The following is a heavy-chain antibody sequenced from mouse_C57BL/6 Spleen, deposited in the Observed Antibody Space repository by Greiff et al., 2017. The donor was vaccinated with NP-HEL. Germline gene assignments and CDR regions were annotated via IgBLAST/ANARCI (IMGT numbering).Heavy chain of an antibody. CDR3: ARSVYDYPWFAY. CDR2: IDPSDSYT. Sequence: VQLQQPGAELVRPGTSVKLSCKASGYTFTSYWMHWVKQRPGQGLEWIGVIDPSDSYTNYNQKFKGKATLTVDTSSSTAYMQLSSLTSEDSAVYYCARSVYDYPWFAYWGQGTLVTVSA. V-gene: IGHV1-59*01. J-gene: IGHJ3*01. CDR1: GYTFTSYW. D-gene: IGHD2-4*01.